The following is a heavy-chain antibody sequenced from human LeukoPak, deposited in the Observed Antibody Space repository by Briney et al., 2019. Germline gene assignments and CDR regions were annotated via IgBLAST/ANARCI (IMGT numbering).Heavy chain of an antibody. CDR1: GGSISSYY. D-gene: IGHD1-26*01. CDR2: IYYSGST. J-gene: IGHJ4*02. Sequence: SETLSLTCTVSGGSISSYYWSWIRQPPGKGLEWIGYIYYSGSTNYNPSLKSRVTISVDTSKNQFSLKLSSVTAADTAVYYCARDPAPRIVGAAHYSDYWGQGTLVTVSS. V-gene: IGHV4-59*01. CDR3: ARDPAPRIVGAAHYSDY.